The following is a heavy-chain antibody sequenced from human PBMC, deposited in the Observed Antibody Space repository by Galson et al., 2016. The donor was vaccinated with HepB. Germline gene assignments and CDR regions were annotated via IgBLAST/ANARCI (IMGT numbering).Heavy chain of an antibody. CDR1: GYTFTDYY. CDR2: ITPNSGGT. V-gene: IGHV1-2*02. CDR3: ARGVILGENYYYGMDV. J-gene: IGHJ6*04. D-gene: IGHD2-21*01. Sequence: SVKVSCKASGYTFTDYYLHWVRQAPGQGLEWMGWITPNSGGTKFPEKFKGRVTITRDTSSNTAFIELSSLRSDDTAVYFCARGVILGENYYYGMDVWGKGTTVTVSS.